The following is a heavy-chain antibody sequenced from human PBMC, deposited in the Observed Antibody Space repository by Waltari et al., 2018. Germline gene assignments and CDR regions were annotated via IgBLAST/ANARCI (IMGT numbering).Heavy chain of an antibody. CDR3: ARLYLPAAIRPTDY. CDR2: NNPNSGGT. J-gene: IGHJ4*02. Sequence: QVQLVQSGAEVKKPGASVKVACKASGYTFTSYYMHWVRQAPGQGLEWRGRNNPNSGGTNYAKKFQGRVTMTRDTSNSTAYMELGRLRSDDTAVYYCARLYLPAAIRPTDYWGQGTLVTVSS. CDR1: GYTFTSYY. D-gene: IGHD2-2*02. V-gene: IGHV1-2*06.